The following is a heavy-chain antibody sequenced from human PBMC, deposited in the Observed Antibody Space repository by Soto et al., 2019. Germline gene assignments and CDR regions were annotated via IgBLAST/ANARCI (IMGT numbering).Heavy chain of an antibody. CDR1: GFTFSNAW. CDR2: IKSKTDGGTT. J-gene: IGHJ4*02. V-gene: IGHV3-15*01. D-gene: IGHD1-1*01. CDR3: TTDIWNPERNTLFDY. Sequence: GGSLRLSCAASGFTFSNAWMSWVRQAPGKGLEWVGRIKSKTDGGTTDYAAPVKGRFTISRDDSKNTLYLQMNSLKTEDTAVYYCTTDIWNPERNTLFDYWGQGTLVTVSS.